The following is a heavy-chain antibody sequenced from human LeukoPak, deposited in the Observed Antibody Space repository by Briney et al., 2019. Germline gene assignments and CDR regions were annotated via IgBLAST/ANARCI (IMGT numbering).Heavy chain of an antibody. J-gene: IGHJ3*02. Sequence: QSGGSLRLSCAASGFTVSSNYMSWVRQAPGKGLEWVSVIYSGGSTYYADSVKGRFTISRDNSKNTLYLQMNSLRAEDTAVYYCARDSPGPQNAFDIWGQGTMVTVSS. CDR3: ARDSPGPQNAFDI. V-gene: IGHV3-66*01. CDR2: IYSGGST. CDR1: GFTVSSNY.